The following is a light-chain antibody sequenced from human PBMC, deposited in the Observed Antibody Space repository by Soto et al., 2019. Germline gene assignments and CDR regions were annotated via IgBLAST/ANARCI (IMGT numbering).Light chain of an antibody. Sequence: QSALSQPASVSGSPGQSVTISCTGTSSDVGAYDLVCWYQQHPGKAPKLMIYDVSNRPSGVSNRFSGSKSGNTASLTISGLQAEDEADDYCSSYTSSSTPYVFGTGTKVTVL. CDR3: SSYTSSSTPYV. J-gene: IGLJ1*01. CDR1: SSDVGAYDL. V-gene: IGLV2-14*01. CDR2: DVS.